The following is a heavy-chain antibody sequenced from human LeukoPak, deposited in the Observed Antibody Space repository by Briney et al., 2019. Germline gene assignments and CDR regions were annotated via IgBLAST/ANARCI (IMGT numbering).Heavy chain of an antibody. CDR2: IIPILGIA. Sequence: GSSVKVSCKASGGTFSSYAISWVQQAPGQGLEWMGRIIPILGIANYAQKFQGRVTITADKSTSTAYMELSSLRSEDTAVYYCARDQRDYDSSGYYYRTDYWGQGTLVTVSS. CDR1: GGTFSSYA. V-gene: IGHV1-69*04. J-gene: IGHJ4*02. D-gene: IGHD3-22*01. CDR3: ARDQRDYDSSGYYYRTDY.